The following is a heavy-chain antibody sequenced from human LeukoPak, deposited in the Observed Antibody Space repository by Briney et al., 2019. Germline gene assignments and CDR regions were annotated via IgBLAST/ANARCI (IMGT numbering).Heavy chain of an antibody. CDR1: GGSISSGDYY. V-gene: IGHV4-30-4*01. J-gene: IGHJ4*02. Sequence: PSQTLSLTCTVSGGSISSGDYYWSWIRQPPGKGLEWIGYIYYSGSTYYNPSLKSRVTISVDTSKNQFSLKLSSVTAADTAVYYCARGRGDSSGYYDRAFDYWGQGTLVTVSS. CDR2: IYYSGST. D-gene: IGHD3-22*01. CDR3: ARGRGDSSGYYDRAFDY.